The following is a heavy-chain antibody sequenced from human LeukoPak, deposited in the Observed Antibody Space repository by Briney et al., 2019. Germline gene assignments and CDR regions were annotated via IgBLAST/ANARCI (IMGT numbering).Heavy chain of an antibody. CDR1: GFTVSSNY. CDR3: ARDLWFDY. CDR2: IYSGSST. V-gene: IGHV3-66*01. Sequence: PGGSLRLSCAASGFTVSSNYMSCVRQAPGKGLEWVSFIYSGSSTYYADSVKGRFTISRDNLKNTLYLQMNSLRAEDTAVYNCARDLWFDYWGPGSLVTVSS. D-gene: IGHD2/OR15-2a*01. J-gene: IGHJ4*02.